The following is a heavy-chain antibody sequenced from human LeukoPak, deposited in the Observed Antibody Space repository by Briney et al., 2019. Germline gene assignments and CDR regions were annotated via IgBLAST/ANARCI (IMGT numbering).Heavy chain of an antibody. Sequence: SETLSLTCTVSGGSISSYYWSWIRQPPGKGLECIGYIYYTGSANYSPSLKSRVTISVDTSKNQFSLKVNSVTAADTAVYYCARTTQYPVPRPFDIWGQGTMVTVSS. J-gene: IGHJ3*02. D-gene: IGHD6-6*01. V-gene: IGHV4-59*01. CDR3: ARTTQYPVPRPFDI. CDR1: GGSISSYY. CDR2: IYYTGSA.